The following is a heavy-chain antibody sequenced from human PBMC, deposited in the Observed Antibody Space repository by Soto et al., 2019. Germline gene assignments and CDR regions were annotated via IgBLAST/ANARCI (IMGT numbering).Heavy chain of an antibody. CDR1: GGSFSGYY. CDR3: ARGSSGYSYGYSWFDP. Sequence: ASETLSLTCAVYGGSFSGYYWSWIRQPPGKGLEWIGEINHSGSTNYNPSLKSRVTISVDTSKNQFSLKLSSVTAADTAVYYCARGSSGYSYGYSWFDPWGQGTLVTVSS. V-gene: IGHV4-34*01. J-gene: IGHJ5*02. CDR2: INHSGST. D-gene: IGHD5-18*01.